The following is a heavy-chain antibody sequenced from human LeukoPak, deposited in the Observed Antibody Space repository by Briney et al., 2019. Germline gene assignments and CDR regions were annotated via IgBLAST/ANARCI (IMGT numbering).Heavy chain of an antibody. CDR1: GFTFTSSA. Sequence: GASVKVSCKASGFTFTSSAVQWVRQARGQRLEWIGWIVVGSGNTNYAQKLQGRVTMTTDTSTSTAYMELRSLRSDDTAVYYCARESCSSTSCYLRYYYGMDVWGQGTTVTVSS. J-gene: IGHJ6*02. CDR3: ARESCSSTSCYLRYYYGMDV. D-gene: IGHD2-2*01. CDR2: IVVGSGNT. V-gene: IGHV1-58*01.